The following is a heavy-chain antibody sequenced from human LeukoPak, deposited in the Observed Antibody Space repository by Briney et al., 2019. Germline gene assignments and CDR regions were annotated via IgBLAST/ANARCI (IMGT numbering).Heavy chain of an antibody. CDR1: GFTVSSNY. Sequence: GGSLRLSCAASGFTVSSNYMSWVRQAPGKGLEWVSVIYSGGSTYYADSVKGRFTISRDNAKKSLYLQMNSLRGEDTAVYYCARGSYYYFDYWGQGTLVTVSS. CDR2: IYSGGST. V-gene: IGHV3-53*01. J-gene: IGHJ4*02. D-gene: IGHD1-26*01. CDR3: ARGSYYYFDY.